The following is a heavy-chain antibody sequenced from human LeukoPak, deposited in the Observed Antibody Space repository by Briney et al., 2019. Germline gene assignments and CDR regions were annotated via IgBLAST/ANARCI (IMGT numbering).Heavy chain of an antibody. CDR1: GGSISSYY. J-gene: IGHJ3*02. CDR2: IYYSGST. V-gene: IGHV4-59*01. D-gene: IGHD2-2*01. CDR3: ARDFGLGYCSSTSCYAFDI. Sequence: SQTLSLTCTVSGGSISSYYWSWMRQPPGKGLEWIGYIYYSGSTNYNPSLKSRVTISVDTSKNQFSLKLSSVTAADTAVYYCARDFGLGYCSSTSCYAFDIWGQGTMVTVS.